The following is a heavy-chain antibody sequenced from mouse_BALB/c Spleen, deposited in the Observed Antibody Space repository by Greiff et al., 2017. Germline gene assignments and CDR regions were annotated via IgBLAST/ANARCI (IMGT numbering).Heavy chain of an antibody. D-gene: IGHD2-1*01. V-gene: IGHV5-4*02. Sequence: EVQLVESGGGLVKPGGSLKLSCAASGFTFSDYYMYWVRQTPEKRLEWVATISDGGSYTYYPDSVKGRFTISRDNAKNNLYLQMSSLKSEDTAMYYCARDRGNYEAWFAYWGQGTLVTVSA. CDR1: GFTFSDYY. J-gene: IGHJ3*01. CDR3: ARDRGNYEAWFAY. CDR2: ISDGGSYT.